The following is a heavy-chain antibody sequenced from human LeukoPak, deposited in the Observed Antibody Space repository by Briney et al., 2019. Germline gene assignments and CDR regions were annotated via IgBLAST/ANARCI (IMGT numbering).Heavy chain of an antibody. J-gene: IGHJ6*03. CDR2: IYHSGST. CDR3: ARVTARTYYYDSSGKGVYYYYYYYMDV. D-gene: IGHD3-22*01. Sequence: KSSETLSLTCTVSGYSISSGYYWGWIRQPPGKGLEWIGSIYHSGSTYYNPSLKSRVTISVDTSKNQFSLKLSSVTAADTAVYYCARVTARTYYYDSSGKGVYYYYYYYMDVWGKGTTVTVSS. V-gene: IGHV4-38-2*02. CDR1: GYSISSGYY.